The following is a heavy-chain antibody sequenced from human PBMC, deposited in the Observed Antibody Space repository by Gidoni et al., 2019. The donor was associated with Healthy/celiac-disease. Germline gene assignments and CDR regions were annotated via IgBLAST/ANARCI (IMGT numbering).Heavy chain of an antibody. Sequence: QVQLVQSGAEVKKPGASVKVSCKASGYTFTSYYMHWVRQAPGQGLEWMGIINPSGGSTSYAQKFQGRVTMTRDTSTSTVYMELSSLRSEDTAVYYCARGTGDDILTGSMESGWFDPWGQGTLVTVSS. J-gene: IGHJ5*02. D-gene: IGHD3-9*01. CDR3: ARGTGDDILTGSMESGWFDP. CDR1: GYTFTSYY. V-gene: IGHV1-46*01. CDR2: INPSGGST.